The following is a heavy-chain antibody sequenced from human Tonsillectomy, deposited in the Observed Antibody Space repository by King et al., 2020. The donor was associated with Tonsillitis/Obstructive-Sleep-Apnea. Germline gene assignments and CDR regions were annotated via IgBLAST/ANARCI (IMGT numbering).Heavy chain of an antibody. J-gene: IGHJ4*02. CDR3: AKSRGGQKVWFGVISDY. CDR1: GFTFSSYA. V-gene: IGHV3-23*04. Sequence: VQLVESGGGLVQPGGSLRLSCAASGFTFSSYAMSWVRQAPGKGLEWVSAIRGIGGSTNYADSGKGRFTISRDNSKNTLYLQMNSLRAEDTAVYYCAKSRGGQKVWFGVISDYRGQGTLVTVSP. D-gene: IGHD3-10*01. CDR2: IRGIGGST.